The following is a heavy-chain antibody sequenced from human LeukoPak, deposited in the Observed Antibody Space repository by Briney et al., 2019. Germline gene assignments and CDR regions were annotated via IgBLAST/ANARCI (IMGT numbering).Heavy chain of an antibody. CDR3: AKSYNGYESKPDY. CDR1: GFTFSSSS. D-gene: IGHD5-12*01. Sequence: AGGSLRLSCAASGFTFSSSSISWVRQAPGKGLEWVSAITDAVGSTHYADSVKGRFTISRDNSKITLYLQMNSLRAEDTAVYYCAKSYNGYESKPDYWGQGTLVTVSS. J-gene: IGHJ4*02. V-gene: IGHV3-23*01. CDR2: ITDAVGST.